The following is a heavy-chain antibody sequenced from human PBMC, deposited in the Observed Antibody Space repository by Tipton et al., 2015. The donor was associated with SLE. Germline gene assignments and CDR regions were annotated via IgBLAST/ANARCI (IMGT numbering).Heavy chain of an antibody. J-gene: IGHJ4*02. CDR1: GGSFSGYY. CDR2: IYHSGST. Sequence: TLSLTCAVYGGSFSGYYWSWIRQPPGKGLEWIGSIYHSGSTNYNPSLRSRVTISVDTSKNQLSLQLSSVTTADTAVYYCARGDPQGLEPFDYWGQGTLVTVSS. V-gene: IGHV4-34*01. CDR3: ARGDPQGLEPFDY. D-gene: IGHD1-1*01.